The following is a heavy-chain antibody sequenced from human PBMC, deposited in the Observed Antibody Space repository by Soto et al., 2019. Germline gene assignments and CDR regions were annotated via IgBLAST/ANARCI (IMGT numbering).Heavy chain of an antibody. CDR3: ARSYCSGGSCYSGGLFDY. J-gene: IGHJ4*02. V-gene: IGHV5-51*01. Sequence: GESLKISCKGSGYSFTSYWIGWVRQMPGKGLEWMGIIYPGDSDTRYSPSFQGQVTISADKSISTAYLQWSSLKGSDTAMYYCARSYCSGGSCYSGGLFDYWGQGTLVTVSS. CDR1: GYSFTSYW. CDR2: IYPGDSDT. D-gene: IGHD2-15*01.